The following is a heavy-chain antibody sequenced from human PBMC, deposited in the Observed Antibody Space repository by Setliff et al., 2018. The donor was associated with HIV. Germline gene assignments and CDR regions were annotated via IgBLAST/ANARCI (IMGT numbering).Heavy chain of an antibody. D-gene: IGHD6-25*01. CDR2: IIPMFGRV. J-gene: IGHJ4*02. CDR3: ARTPEGAAVFDY. Sequence: GASVKVSCKPSGGTFNNFAISWVRQAPGQGLEWMGGIIPMFGRVNYAQKLQGRVTITADESTNTAYMELSSLRAEDTAVFYCARTPEGAAVFDYWGQGTLVTVSS. CDR1: GGTFNNFA. V-gene: IGHV1-69*13.